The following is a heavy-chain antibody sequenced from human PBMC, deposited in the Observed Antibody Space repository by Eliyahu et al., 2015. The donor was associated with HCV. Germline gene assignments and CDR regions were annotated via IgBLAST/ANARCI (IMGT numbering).Heavy chain of an antibody. Sequence: QVQLVQSGAEVKKPGASVKVSCKASGYTFTSYDINWVRQATGQGLEWMGWMNPNSGNTGYAQKFQGRVTMTRNTSISTAYMELSSLRSEDTAVYYCARGVRDSARRTQHHKYYFDYWGQGPLVTVSS. CDR1: GYTFTSYD. CDR2: MNPNSGNT. CDR3: ARGVRDSARRTQHHKYYFDY. D-gene: IGHD3-10*01. V-gene: IGHV1-8*01. J-gene: IGHJ4*02.